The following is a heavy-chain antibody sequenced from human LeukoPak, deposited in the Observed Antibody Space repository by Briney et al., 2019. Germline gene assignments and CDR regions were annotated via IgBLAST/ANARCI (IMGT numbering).Heavy chain of an antibody. D-gene: IGHD2-15*01. J-gene: IGHJ6*03. Sequence: PGGSLRLSCAASGFTFSSYEMNWVRQAPGKGLEWVSYISSSGSTIYCADSVKGRFTISRDNAKNSLYLQMNSLRAEDTAVYYCARYCSGGSCYSDYYCYYMDVWGKGTTVTISS. CDR3: ARYCSGGSCYSDYYCYYMDV. CDR2: ISSSGSTI. V-gene: IGHV3-48*03. CDR1: GFTFSSYE.